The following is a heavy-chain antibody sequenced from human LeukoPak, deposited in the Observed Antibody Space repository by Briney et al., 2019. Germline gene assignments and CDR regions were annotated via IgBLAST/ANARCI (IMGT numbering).Heavy chain of an antibody. Sequence: ASVKVSCMASGYTFTSYDINWVRQATGQGLEWMGWMNPNSGNTGYAQKFQGRVTMTRNTSISTAYMELSSLRSEDTAVYYCARVTYYDFWSAQNYYYGMDVWGQGTTVTVSS. CDR1: GYTFTSYD. D-gene: IGHD3-3*01. V-gene: IGHV1-8*01. J-gene: IGHJ6*02. CDR2: MNPNSGNT. CDR3: ARVTYYDFWSAQNYYYGMDV.